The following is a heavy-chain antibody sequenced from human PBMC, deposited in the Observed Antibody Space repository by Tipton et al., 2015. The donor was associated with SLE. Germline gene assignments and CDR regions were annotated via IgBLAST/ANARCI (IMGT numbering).Heavy chain of an antibody. D-gene: IGHD2-21*01. J-gene: IGHJ4*02. V-gene: IGHV4-38-2*02. CDR3: AREFQGDALDY. CDR1: GYSISSGYY. CDR2: IYHSGST. Sequence: TLSLTCTVSGYSISSGYYWGWIRQPPGKGLEWIGSIYHSGSTYYNPSLKSRVTISVDTSKNQFSLKLSSVTAADTAVYYCAREFQGDALDYWGQGTLVTVSS.